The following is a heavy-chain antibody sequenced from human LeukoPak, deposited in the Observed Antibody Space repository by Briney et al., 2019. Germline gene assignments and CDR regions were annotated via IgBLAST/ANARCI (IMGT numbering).Heavy chain of an antibody. V-gene: IGHV3-23*01. CDR3: AKVGRADDYYFDY. Sequence: GGSLRLSCAASGFTFSTSAMSWVRQAPGKGLEWVSGISAGGSSTYYTDSVKGRFTISRDNSKNTLNLQVNSLRAEDTAVYYCAKVGRADDYYFDYWGQGTLATVSS. D-gene: IGHD3-3*01. CDR1: GFTFSTSA. CDR2: ISAGGSST. J-gene: IGHJ4*02.